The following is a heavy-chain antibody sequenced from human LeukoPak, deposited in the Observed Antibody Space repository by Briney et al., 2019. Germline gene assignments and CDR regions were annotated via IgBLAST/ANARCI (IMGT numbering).Heavy chain of an antibody. CDR1: GGSISSGDYY. CDR2: IYYSGST. CDR3: ARGNDILTGYYGMDV. V-gene: IGHV4-30-4*01. J-gene: IGHJ6*02. Sequence: SSEILSLTCTVSGGSISSGDYYWSWIRQPPGKGLEWIGYIYYSGSTYYNPSLKSRVTISVDTSKNQFSLKLSSVTAADTAVYYCARGNDILTGYYGMDVWGQGTTVTVSS. D-gene: IGHD3-9*01.